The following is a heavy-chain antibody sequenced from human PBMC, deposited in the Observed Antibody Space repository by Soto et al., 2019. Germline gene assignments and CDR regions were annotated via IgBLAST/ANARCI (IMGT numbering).Heavy chain of an antibody. Sequence: SETLSLTCTVSGGSISSYYWSWIRQPPGKGLEWTGYIYYSGSTNYNPSLKSRVTISVDTSKNQFSLKLSSVTAADTAVYYCARLGYCSGGSCYPYFDYWGQGTLVTVSS. CDR3: ARLGYCSGGSCYPYFDY. D-gene: IGHD2-15*01. CDR2: IYYSGST. V-gene: IGHV4-59*08. J-gene: IGHJ4*02. CDR1: GGSISSYY.